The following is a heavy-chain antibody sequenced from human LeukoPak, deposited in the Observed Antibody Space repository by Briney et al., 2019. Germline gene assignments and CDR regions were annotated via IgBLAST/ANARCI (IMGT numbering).Heavy chain of an antibody. V-gene: IGHV4-39*01. J-gene: IGHJ4*02. CDR2: IYNSVRS. CDR1: SGSISSSGHY. CDR3: ANYLTGTMRDS. D-gene: IGHD4-17*01. Sequence: SETLSLTCSVSSGSISSSGHYWGWIRQPPGKGLEWIGSIYNSVRSAYNPSLKSRVTISADTSNNQFSLKLSSVSATDTAIYYCANYLTGTMRDSWGQGTLVTVSS.